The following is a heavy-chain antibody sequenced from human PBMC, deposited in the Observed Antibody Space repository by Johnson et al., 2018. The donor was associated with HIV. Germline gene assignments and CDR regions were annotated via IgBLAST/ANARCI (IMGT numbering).Heavy chain of an antibody. CDR1: GFILSDYY. D-gene: IGHD1-26*01. Sequence: QVQLVESGGGLVQRGGSLRLSCAASGFILSDYYMSWVRQAPGKGPECVSYMSTSGSPSYYVDSVKGRFTISRDNSKNTLFLQMNSLRAEDMAVYYCSRGGGVVGNAFDIWGQGTMVTVSS. J-gene: IGHJ3*02. CDR2: MSTSGSPS. V-gene: IGHV3-11*04. CDR3: SRGGGVVGNAFDI.